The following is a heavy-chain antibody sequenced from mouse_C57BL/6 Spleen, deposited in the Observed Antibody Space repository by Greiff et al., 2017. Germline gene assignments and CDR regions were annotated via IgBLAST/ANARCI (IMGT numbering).Heavy chain of an antibody. J-gene: IGHJ3*01. CDR3: AREGPKIYYGNFLAD. CDR2: INPNYGTT. Sequence: EVQLQESGPELVKPGASVKISCKASGYSFTDYNMNWVKQSNGKSLEWIGVINPNYGTTRYNQKFQGKATLTVDQSSSTAYMQLNSLTSEDSAVYYCAREGPKIYYGNFLADWGQGTLVTVSA. CDR1: GYSFTDYN. D-gene: IGHD2-1*01. V-gene: IGHV1-39*01.